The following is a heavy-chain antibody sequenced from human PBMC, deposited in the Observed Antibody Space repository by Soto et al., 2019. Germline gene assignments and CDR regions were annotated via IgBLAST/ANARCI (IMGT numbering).Heavy chain of an antibody. Sequence: QVQLQESGPGLVKPSDTLSLTCGVSGSSISSSYWWGWIRQPPGKGLEWFGYIFSTGSTYYNPSLKSRVTMSVDASNNQFSLTLTSVTAVDTAMYYCATKPISLYYFDFWGQGTLVTVSS. CDR2: IFSTGST. V-gene: IGHV4-28*01. J-gene: IGHJ4*02. CDR3: ATKPISLYYFDF. CDR1: GSSISSSYW.